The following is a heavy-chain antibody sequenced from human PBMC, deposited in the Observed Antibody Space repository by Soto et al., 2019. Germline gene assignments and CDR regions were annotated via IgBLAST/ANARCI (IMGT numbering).Heavy chain of an antibody. CDR3: ASYTDGASSYEDWFDT. V-gene: IGHV3-30-3*01. D-gene: IGHD1-26*01. CDR2: ISYDGSNK. J-gene: IGHJ5*02. Sequence: PGGSLRLSCAASGFTFSSYAMHWVRQAPGKGLEWVAVISYDGSNKYYADSVKGRFTISRDNSKNTLYLQMNSLRAEDTAVYYCASYTDGASSYEDWFDTWGQGTLVTVSS. CDR1: GFTFSSYA.